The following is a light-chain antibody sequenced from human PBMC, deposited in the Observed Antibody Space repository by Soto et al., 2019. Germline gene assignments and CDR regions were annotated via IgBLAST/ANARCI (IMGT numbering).Light chain of an antibody. CDR2: GAS. J-gene: IGKJ2*01. V-gene: IGKV3-20*01. CDR1: QSVSSSY. CDR3: QQYGSSQLVT. Sequence: EIVLTQSPGTLSLSPGERATLSCRASQSVSSSYLAWYQQKPGQAPRLLIYGASSRATVIPDRFRGSGSGTYFTHSISRLEPEDFAVYYWQQYGSSQLVTFGQGTKLEIK.